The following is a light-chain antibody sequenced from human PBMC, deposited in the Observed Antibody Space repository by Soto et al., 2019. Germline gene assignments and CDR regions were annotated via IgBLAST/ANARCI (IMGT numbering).Light chain of an antibody. CDR3: QQYNSYL. V-gene: IGKV1-5*01. CDR1: QSISSW. CDR2: DAS. Sequence: DSQMTQSPSTLSASVGDRVTITCRASQSISSWLAWYQQKPGKAPNLLIYDASSLESGVPSRFSGSGSGTEFTLTISSLQPDDFATYYCQQYNSYLFGQGTKVDIK. J-gene: IGKJ1*01.